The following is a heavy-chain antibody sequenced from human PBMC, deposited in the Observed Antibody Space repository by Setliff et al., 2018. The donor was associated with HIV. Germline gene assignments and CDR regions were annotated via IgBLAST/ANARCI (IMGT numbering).Heavy chain of an antibody. D-gene: IGHD3-10*01. V-gene: IGHV1-69*02. CDR1: EDTFNSYT. CDR3: ATSFGSGVAPFDN. CDR2: TIPVFSMS. Sequence: SVKVSCKASEDTFNSYTIHWVRQTPGQGLEWMGRTIPVFSMSNFALKFQGRGSIFADKSTSTAYLGLNGLTSEDTAIYYCATSFGSGVAPFDNWGQGTLVTVSS. J-gene: IGHJ4*02.